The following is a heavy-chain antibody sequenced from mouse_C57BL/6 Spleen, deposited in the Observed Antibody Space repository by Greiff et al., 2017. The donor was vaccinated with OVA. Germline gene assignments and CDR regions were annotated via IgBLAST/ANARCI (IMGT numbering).Heavy chain of an antibody. V-gene: IGHV1-80*01. J-gene: IGHJ1*03. D-gene: IGHD2-5*01. CDR3: ARDYSNPHWYFDV. Sequence: VQLQQSGAELVKPGASVKISCKASGYAFSSYWMNWVKQRPGKGLEWIGQIYPGDGDTKYNGKFKGKATLTADKSSSTAYMQLSSLTSEDSAVYFCARDYSNPHWYFDVWGTGTTVTVSS. CDR2: IYPGDGDT. CDR1: GYAFSSYW.